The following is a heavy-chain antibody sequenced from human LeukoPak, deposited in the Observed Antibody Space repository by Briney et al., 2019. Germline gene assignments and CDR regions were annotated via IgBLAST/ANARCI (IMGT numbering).Heavy chain of an antibody. CDR2: IYYSGRT. J-gene: IGHJ4*02. D-gene: IGHD3-9*01. V-gene: IGHV4-38-2*01. CDR1: GFTFSSYS. Sequence: GSLRLSCEASGFTFSSYSMNWVSQAPGKGLEWIGSIYYSGRTYYNSSLKSRVTISVDTSKNQFSLKVTSVTAADTAVYYCASAYYDILGGHFDYWGQGTLVTVSS. CDR3: ASAYYDILGGHFDY.